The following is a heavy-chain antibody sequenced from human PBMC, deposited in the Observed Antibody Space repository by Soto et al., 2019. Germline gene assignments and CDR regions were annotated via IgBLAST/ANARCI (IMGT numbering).Heavy chain of an antibody. CDR3: ARGVRGGYDWSYFDY. J-gene: IGHJ4*02. Sequence: TSETLSLICAVYGGSFSGYYCSWIRQPPWKGLEWIGEINHSGITNYNPSLTSRVTISVDTSKKQLSVKLSSVTSADTAVYYCARGVRGGYDWSYFDYCGQGNLVTVSS. D-gene: IGHD3-3*01. CDR1: GGSFSGYY. CDR2: INHSGIT. V-gene: IGHV4-34*01.